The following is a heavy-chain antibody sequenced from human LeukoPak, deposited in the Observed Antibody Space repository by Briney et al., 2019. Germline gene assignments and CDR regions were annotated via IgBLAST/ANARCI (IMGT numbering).Heavy chain of an antibody. D-gene: IGHD5-12*01. CDR3: ARHNRGGHDFFDF. CDR2: IDTGGTT. V-gene: IGHV3-53*01. CDR1: GFTVSFNY. Sequence: GGSLRLSCAASGFTVSFNYMNWVRKAPGEGLEWVSLIDTGGTTYYADPVEGRFTIYRDSSNNTLFPQMNNLRADDTAVYYCARHNRGGHDFFDFWGQGTLVTVAS. J-gene: IGHJ4*02.